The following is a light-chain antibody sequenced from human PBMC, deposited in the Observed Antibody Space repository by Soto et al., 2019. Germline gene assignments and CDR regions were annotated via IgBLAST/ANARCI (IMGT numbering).Light chain of an antibody. J-gene: IGKJ5*01. CDR2: DAS. V-gene: IGKV3D-20*02. CDR3: QQRSNWPPIT. CDR1: QSVSSSY. Sequence: EIVLTQSPATLSLSPGERATLSCGASQSVSSSYLAWYQQKPGLAPRLLIYDASSRATGIPDRFSGSGSGTEFSLTISSLQSEDFAVYYCQQRSNWPPITFGQGTRLEIK.